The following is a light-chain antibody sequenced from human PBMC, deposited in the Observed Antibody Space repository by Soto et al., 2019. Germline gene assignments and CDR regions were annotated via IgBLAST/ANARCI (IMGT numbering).Light chain of an antibody. CDR2: GAS. Sequence: EIVMTQSQATLSVSPGERATLSCGASQSVSINLAWYQQKPGQAPRLLIYGASTRATGIPARFSGSGSGTEFTLTIRSLQSEDFAVYYCQQYNNWPLTFGGGTKVEIK. CDR3: QQYNNWPLT. J-gene: IGKJ4*01. CDR1: QSVSIN. V-gene: IGKV3-15*01.